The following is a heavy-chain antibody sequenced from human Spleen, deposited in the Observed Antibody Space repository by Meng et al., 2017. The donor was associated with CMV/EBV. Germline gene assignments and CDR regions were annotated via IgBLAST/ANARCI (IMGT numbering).Heavy chain of an antibody. J-gene: IGHJ5*02. V-gene: IGHV5-51*01. CDR1: GYSFDNYW. CDR3: VRHRDRNGFDP. CDR2: IYPGDSET. Sequence: ISCRGSGYSFDNYWIGWVRQMPGKGLEWLAIIYPGDSETKYSPSFEGQVTISADKSIRTAYLQWSSLKASDTAMYYCVRHRDRNGFDPWGQGTLVTVSS. D-gene: IGHD5-24*01.